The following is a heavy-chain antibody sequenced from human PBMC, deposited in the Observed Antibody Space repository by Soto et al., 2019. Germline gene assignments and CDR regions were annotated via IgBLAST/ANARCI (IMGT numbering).Heavy chain of an antibody. CDR1: GDTFTDYY. J-gene: IGHJ4*02. CDR2: VNPSGGHT. CDR3: ARGGHVVVVTAALDY. D-gene: IGHD2-21*02. V-gene: IGHV1-46*01. Sequence: QVQLMQSGAEVKKPGASVKVSCKASGDTFTDYYIHWVRQAPGQGLEWMGTVNPSGGHTTYAQHFLGRVNKPRDTSTSTLYMELTSLTSDDTAVYYCARGGHVVVVTAALDYWGQGTLVTVSS.